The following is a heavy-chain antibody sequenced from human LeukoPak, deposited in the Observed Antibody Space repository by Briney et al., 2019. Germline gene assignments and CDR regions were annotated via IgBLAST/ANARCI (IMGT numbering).Heavy chain of an antibody. CDR2: LNWDGGST. Sequence: GWALRLSCAASGFSYGHYTMHWVRQRPAKGLEGVSLLNWDGGSTFYADLVRGRFSLSRDTSKHSLYLEMHSLRTEDTALYYCAKDLGKVIAAAGTSGFDTWGRGTLVTVSP. CDR3: AKDLGKVIAAAGTSGFDT. V-gene: IGHV3-43*01. J-gene: IGHJ4*01. CDR1: GFSYGHYT. D-gene: IGHD6-13*01.